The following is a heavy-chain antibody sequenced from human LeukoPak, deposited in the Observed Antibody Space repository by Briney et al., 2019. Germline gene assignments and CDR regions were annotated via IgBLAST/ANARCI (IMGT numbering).Heavy chain of an antibody. CDR3: ARGIAAGGGNWFDP. CDR1: GFTVRSNY. J-gene: IGHJ5*02. V-gene: IGHV3-66*01. CDR2: IYSGDTT. D-gene: IGHD6-13*01. Sequence: PGGSLRLSCVASGFTVRSNYLSWVRQAPGKGLEWVSLIYSGDTTHYADSVKGRFTISRDNSKNTLYLQMNSLRAEDTAVYYCARGIAAGGGNWFDPWGQGTLVTVSS.